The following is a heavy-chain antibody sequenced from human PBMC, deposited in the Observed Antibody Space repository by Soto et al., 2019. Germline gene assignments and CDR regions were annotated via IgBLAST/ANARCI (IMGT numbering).Heavy chain of an antibody. CDR3: ARSFIYASTSHPHY. J-gene: IGHJ1*01. V-gene: IGHV5-51*01. CDR2: IYPGDSET. Sequence: PGESLKISCQASGFTFSNYWIAWVRHMPGKGLELMGLIYPGDSETRYSPSFQGQVTISADKSISTAYLQWRSVEASDSAIYYCARSFIYASTSHPHYWGQGTLVTVSS. D-gene: IGHD6-6*01. CDR1: GFTFSNYW.